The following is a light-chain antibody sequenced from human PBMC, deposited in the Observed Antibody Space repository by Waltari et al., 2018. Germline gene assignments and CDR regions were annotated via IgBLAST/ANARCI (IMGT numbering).Light chain of an antibody. Sequence: CRARPTINNNVLVWYQQKPGQAPRLIIHGASSRATGFPDRFSGSGSGTDFTLTISSLKPEDSAVYYCQQYDGSVLTFGGGTKVEI. CDR3: QQYDGSVLT. J-gene: IGKJ4*01. V-gene: IGKV3-20*01. CDR1: PTINNNV. CDR2: GAS.